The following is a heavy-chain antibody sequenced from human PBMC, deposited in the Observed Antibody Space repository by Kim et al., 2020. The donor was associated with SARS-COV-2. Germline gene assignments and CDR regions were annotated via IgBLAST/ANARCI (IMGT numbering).Heavy chain of an antibody. D-gene: IGHD2-21*02. V-gene: IGHV3-49*03. CDR2: IRSNASDGNT. CDR1: GFTFGSYA. J-gene: IGHJ2*01. Sequence: GGSLRLSCAASGFTFGSYAMRWFRQAPGKGLEWVGFIRSNASDGNTAYAANVRCTFTIESADYTRFLHMNSLSPKTEAADEYSCPRADSGDCSYWHF. CDR3: PRADSGDCSYWHF.